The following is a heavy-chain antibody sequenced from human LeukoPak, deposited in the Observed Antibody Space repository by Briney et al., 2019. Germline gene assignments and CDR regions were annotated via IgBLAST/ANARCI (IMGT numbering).Heavy chain of an antibody. CDR3: AKGEDYYDSSGYYPSS. CDR2: ISGSGGIT. V-gene: IGHV3-23*01. D-gene: IGHD3-22*01. CDR1: GFTFSSYA. J-gene: IGHJ4*02. Sequence: GGSLRLSCAASGFTFSSYAMSWVRQAPGKGLEWVSAISGSGGITYYADSVKGRFTISRDNSKNTLYLQMNSLRAEDTAVYYCAKGEDYYDSSGYYPSSWGQGTLVAVSS.